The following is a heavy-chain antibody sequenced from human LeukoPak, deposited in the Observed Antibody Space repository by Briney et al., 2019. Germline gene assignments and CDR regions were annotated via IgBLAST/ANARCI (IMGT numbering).Heavy chain of an antibody. V-gene: IGHV3-33*08. CDR2: IWYDGSNK. D-gene: IGHD3-3*01. J-gene: IGHJ4*02. CDR1: GFTFSNFW. CDR3: ARGVTYYDFWSGYYGTPQFDY. Sequence: PGESLRLSCTASGFTFSNFWMGWVRQAPGKGLEWVAVIWYDGSNKYYADSVKGRFTISRDNSKNTLYLQMNSLRAEDTAVYYCARGVTYYDFWSGYYGTPQFDYWGQGTLVTVSS.